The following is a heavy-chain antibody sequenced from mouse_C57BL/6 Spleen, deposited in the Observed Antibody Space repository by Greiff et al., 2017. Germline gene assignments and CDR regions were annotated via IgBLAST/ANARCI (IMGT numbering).Heavy chain of an antibody. V-gene: IGHV5-4*01. D-gene: IGHD2-3*01. CDR3: ARDVSGDGYYGFAY. CDR2: ISDGGSYT. J-gene: IGHJ3*01. Sequence: EVQLVESGGGLVKPGGSLKLSCAASGFTFSSYAMSWVRQTPEKRLEWVATISDGGSYTYYPDNVKGRFTISRDNAKNNLYLQMSHLKSEDTAMYYCARDVSGDGYYGFAYWGQGTLVTVSA. CDR1: GFTFSSYA.